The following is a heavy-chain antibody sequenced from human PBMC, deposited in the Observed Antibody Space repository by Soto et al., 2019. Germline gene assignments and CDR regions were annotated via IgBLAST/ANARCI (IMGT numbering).Heavy chain of an antibody. CDR1: GFSLTTSGVG. Sequence: QITLNESGPTVVKPAETLTLTCTFSGFSLTTSGVGVGWIRQSPGKAPEWLALIYWDDDKRYSASLKSRLTITNDTSKKQVVLTMASVDPADTATYYCAHRILRTVFGLVTTTAIYFDFWGQGTPVVVSS. J-gene: IGHJ4*02. V-gene: IGHV2-5*02. D-gene: IGHD3-3*01. CDR2: IYWDDDK. CDR3: AHRILRTVFGLVTTTAIYFDF.